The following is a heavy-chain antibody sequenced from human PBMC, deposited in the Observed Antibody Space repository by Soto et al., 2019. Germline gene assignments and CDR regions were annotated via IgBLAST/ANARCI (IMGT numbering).Heavy chain of an antibody. CDR2: INPNSGGT. J-gene: IGHJ6*03. CDR3: ARAGPDSNYYYYMDV. V-gene: IGHV1-2*04. Sequence: ASVKVSCKASGYTFTGYYMHWVRQAPGQGLEWMGWINPNSGGTNYAQKFQGWVTMTRDTSISTAYMELSRLRSDDTAVYYCARAGPDSNYYYYMDVLGKGTTVTVSS. D-gene: IGHD5-18*01. CDR1: GYTFTGYY.